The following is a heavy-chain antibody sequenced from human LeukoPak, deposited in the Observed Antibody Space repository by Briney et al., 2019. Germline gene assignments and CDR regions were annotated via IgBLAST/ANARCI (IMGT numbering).Heavy chain of an antibody. J-gene: IGHJ4*02. V-gene: IGHV4-39*01. Sequence: PSETLSLTCTVSGGSISSSSYYCGWIRQPPGKGLEWIGSIYYSGSTYYNPSLKSRVTISVDTSKNQFSLKLSSVTAADTAVYYCARTYYDFWSGYYRVYFDYWGQGTLVTVSS. CDR1: GGSISSSSYY. CDR3: ARTYYDFWSGYYRVYFDY. CDR2: IYYSGST. D-gene: IGHD3-3*01.